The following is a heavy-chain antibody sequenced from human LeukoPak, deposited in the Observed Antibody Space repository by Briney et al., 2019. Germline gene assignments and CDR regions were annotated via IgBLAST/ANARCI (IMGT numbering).Heavy chain of an antibody. Sequence: SGTLSLTCSVSGGSISVRSYYWGWIRQPPGKGLEWIGTIYYSGSTYYNAPLKSRVTISVDTSKNQFSLKLSSVTAADTAVYYCAREVGYCSDGSCYSGNWFDPWGQGTQVTVSS. CDR2: IYYSGST. V-gene: IGHV4-39*02. D-gene: IGHD2-15*01. CDR3: AREVGYCSDGSCYSGNWFDP. J-gene: IGHJ5*02. CDR1: GGSISVRSYY.